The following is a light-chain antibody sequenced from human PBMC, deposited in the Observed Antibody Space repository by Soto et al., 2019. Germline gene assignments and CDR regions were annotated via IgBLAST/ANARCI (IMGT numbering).Light chain of an antibody. CDR1: QSFSSN. CDR2: TPA. V-gene: IGKV1-39*01. Sequence: DLQMTQSPSSLSASVGDRVTITCRASQSFSSNLNWYQQKPGKAPKLLIYTPASLQSGVPSRFSGSVSGTDFTLTIASLRLQDFATYYCQLSSSLPPTFGQRTKVEMK. J-gene: IGKJ1*01. CDR3: QLSSSLPPT.